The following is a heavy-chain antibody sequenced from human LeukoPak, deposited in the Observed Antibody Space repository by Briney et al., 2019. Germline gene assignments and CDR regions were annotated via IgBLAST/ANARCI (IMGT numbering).Heavy chain of an antibody. J-gene: IGHJ6*03. CDR2: INTNTGNP. Sequence: GASVKVSCKTSGYTFNAYYMHWVRQAPGQGLEWMGWINTNTGNPTYAQGFTGRFVFSLDTSVSTAYLQISSLKAEDTAVYYCARDGTHHRYSGYGISRYYYYYYMDVWGKGTTVTVSS. V-gene: IGHV7-4-1*02. CDR3: ARDGTHHRYSGYGISRYYYYYYMDV. D-gene: IGHD5-12*01. CDR1: GYTFNAYY.